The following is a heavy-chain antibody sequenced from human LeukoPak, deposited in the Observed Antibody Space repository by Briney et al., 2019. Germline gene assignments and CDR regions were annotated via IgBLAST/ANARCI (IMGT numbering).Heavy chain of an antibody. Sequence: SLRLSCAACGFSFSSYAMHWVRQAPGKGLEYVSAISSNGGSTYYANSVKGRFTIFRDNSKNTLYLQMGSLRDEDMDVYYCARSGYCSGGSCYVDYWGQGALVTVS. CDR2: ISSNGGST. CDR3: ARSGYCSGGSCYVDY. J-gene: IGHJ4*02. D-gene: IGHD2-15*01. CDR1: GFSFSSYA. V-gene: IGHV3-64*01.